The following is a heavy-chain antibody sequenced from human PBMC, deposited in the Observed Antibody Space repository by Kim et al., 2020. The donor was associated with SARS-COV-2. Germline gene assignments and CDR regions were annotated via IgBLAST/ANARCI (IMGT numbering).Heavy chain of an antibody. Sequence: GSLRLSCAASGFTFSNAWMSWVRQAPGKGLEWVGRIKSKTDGGTTDYAAPVKGRFTISRDDSKNTLYLQMNSLKTEDTAVYYCTTVYGDYGAYYFDYWGQGTLVTVSS. CDR2: IKSKTDGGTT. D-gene: IGHD4-17*01. J-gene: IGHJ4*02. V-gene: IGHV3-15*01. CDR3: TTVYGDYGAYYFDY. CDR1: GFTFSNAW.